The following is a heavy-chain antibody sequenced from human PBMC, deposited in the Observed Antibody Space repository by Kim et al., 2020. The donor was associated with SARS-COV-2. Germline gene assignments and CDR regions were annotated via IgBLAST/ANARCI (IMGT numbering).Heavy chain of an antibody. Sequence: SETLSLTCTVSGGSISSYYWSWIRQPPGKGLEWIGYIYYSGSTNYNPSLKSRVTISVDTSKNQFSLKLSSVTAADTAVYYCAREHTPTPLYGMDVWGQGTTVTVSS. CDR2: IYYSGST. V-gene: IGHV4-59*01. D-gene: IGHD2-15*01. CDR1: GGSISSYY. J-gene: IGHJ6*02. CDR3: AREHTPTPLYGMDV.